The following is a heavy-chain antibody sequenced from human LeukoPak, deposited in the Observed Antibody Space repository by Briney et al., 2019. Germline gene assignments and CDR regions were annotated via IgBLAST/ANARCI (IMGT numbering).Heavy chain of an antibody. J-gene: IGHJ1*01. D-gene: IGHD1-14*01. CDR3: ATEMEH. V-gene: IGHV1-46*01. CDR1: GYTFTSYD. CDR2: INPSGGRT. Sequence: ASVKVSCKASGYTFTSYDINWVRQAPGQGLEWMGIINPSGGRTSYAQKFLGRVTMVSDTSTSTIYIELSSLTSADTAVYYCATEMEHWGQGTLVTVSS.